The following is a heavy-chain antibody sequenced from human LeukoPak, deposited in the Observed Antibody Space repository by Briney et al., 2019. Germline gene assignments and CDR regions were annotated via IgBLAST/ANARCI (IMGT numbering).Heavy chain of an antibody. CDR2: IKEDGSEK. V-gene: IGHV3-7*01. Sequence: GGSLRLSCAASGFAFSNYWMSWVRQAPERRLEWVANIKEDGSEKQYMDSVKGRHTISRDNAKNSLFLEMNSLRAEDTAVYYCARDGYSSNSIVYWGQGTLVTVSS. CDR3: ARDGYSSNSIVY. D-gene: IGHD4-23*01. J-gene: IGHJ4*02. CDR1: GFAFSNYW.